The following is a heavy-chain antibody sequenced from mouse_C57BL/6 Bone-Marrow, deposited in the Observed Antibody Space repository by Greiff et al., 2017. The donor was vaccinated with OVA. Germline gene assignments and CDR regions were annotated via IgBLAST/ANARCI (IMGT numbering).Heavy chain of an antibody. Sequence: QVQLQQSGAELVRPGTSVKMSCKASGYTFTNYWIGWAKQRPGHGLEWIGDIYPGGGYTNYNEKFKGKATLTADKSSSTAYMQFSSLTSEDSAIYYCARRNYGPYFDYWGQGTSVTVSS. D-gene: IGHD2-10*01. J-gene: IGHJ4*01. CDR1: GYTFTNYW. CDR2: IYPGGGYT. V-gene: IGHV1-63*01. CDR3: ARRNYGPYFDY.